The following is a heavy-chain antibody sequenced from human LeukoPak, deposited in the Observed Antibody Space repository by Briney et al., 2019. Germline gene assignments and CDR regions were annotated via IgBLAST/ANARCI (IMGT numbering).Heavy chain of an antibody. Sequence: GRSLRLSCAASGFTFSSYGMHWVRQAPGKGLEWVAVISYDGSNKYYADSVKGRFTISRDNSKNTLYLQMNSLRAEDTAVYYCAKSRDGYNYFDYWGQGTLVTVSS. CDR3: AKSRDGYNYFDY. CDR2: ISYDGSNK. J-gene: IGHJ4*02. V-gene: IGHV3-30*18. CDR1: GFTFSSYG. D-gene: IGHD5-24*01.